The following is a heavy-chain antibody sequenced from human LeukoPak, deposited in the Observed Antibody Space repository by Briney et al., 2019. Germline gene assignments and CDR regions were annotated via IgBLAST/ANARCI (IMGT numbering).Heavy chain of an antibody. CDR3: ARETGWLQFWDRYSFDI. Sequence: SETLSLTCTVSGGSISSSSYYWGWIRQPPGKGLEWIGSIYYSGSTYYNPSLKSRVTISVDTSKNQFSLKLSSVTAADTAVYYCARETGWLQFWDRYSFDIWGQGTMVTVSS. D-gene: IGHD5-24*01. CDR2: IYYSGST. V-gene: IGHV4-39*07. CDR1: GGSISSSSYY. J-gene: IGHJ3*02.